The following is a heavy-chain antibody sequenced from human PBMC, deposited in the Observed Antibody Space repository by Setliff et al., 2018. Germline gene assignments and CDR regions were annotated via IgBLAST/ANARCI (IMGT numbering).Heavy chain of an antibody. CDR1: GYSFTGHY. V-gene: IGHV1-2*02. Sequence: APVKVSCKASGYSFTGHYIHWVRQAPGQGLEWMGWINPRTGVTNPAQKFQGRIVMTRDTSITTVYMDLSRLKSDDTAVYYCARGTDYHGSGSYWAKDVWGKGTTVTVSS. CDR2: INPRTGVT. J-gene: IGHJ6*04. CDR3: ARGTDYHGSGSYWAKDV. D-gene: IGHD3-10*01.